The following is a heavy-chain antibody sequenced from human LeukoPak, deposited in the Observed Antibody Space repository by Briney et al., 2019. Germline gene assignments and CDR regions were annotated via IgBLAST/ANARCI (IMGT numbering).Heavy chain of an antibody. J-gene: IGHJ6*02. CDR3: ARHSTYYDFWSGYYTHGMDV. V-gene: IGHV4-34*01. CDR2: INHGGST. D-gene: IGHD3-3*01. CDR1: GGSFSGYY. Sequence: SETLSLTCAVYGGSFSGYYWSWIRQPPGKGLEWIGEINHGGSTNYNPSLKSRVTISVDTSKNQFSLKLSSVTAADTAVYYCARHSTYYDFWSGYYTHGMDVWGQGTTVTVSS.